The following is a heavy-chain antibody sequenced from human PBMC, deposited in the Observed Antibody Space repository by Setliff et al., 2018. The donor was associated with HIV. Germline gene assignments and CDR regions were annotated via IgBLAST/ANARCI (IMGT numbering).Heavy chain of an antibody. D-gene: IGHD3-22*01. V-gene: IGHV1-69*02. Sequence: SVKVSCKASGGTFSSYTFNWVRQAPGQGLEWMGRSIPILGIGNDEQAQKFKGRVTFTADKSTSTVYMELSSLRSEDTAVYYCAREYLDDNSGYARSTYYLDYWGQGTLVTVSS. J-gene: IGHJ4*02. CDR1: GGTFSSYT. CDR2: SIPILGIG. CDR3: AREYLDDNSGYARSTYYLDY.